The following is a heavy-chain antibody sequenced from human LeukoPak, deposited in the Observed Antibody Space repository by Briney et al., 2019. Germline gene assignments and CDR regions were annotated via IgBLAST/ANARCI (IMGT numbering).Heavy chain of an antibody. Sequence: GESLKISCKGSGYSFTSYRIGWVRQMPGKGLEWMGIIYPGDSDTRYSPSFQGQVTISADKSISTAYLQWSSLKASDTAMYYCARLGRYSSGWYGWFDPWGQGTLVTVSS. V-gene: IGHV5-51*01. CDR3: ARLGRYSSGWYGWFDP. CDR2: IYPGDSDT. J-gene: IGHJ5*02. D-gene: IGHD6-19*01. CDR1: GYSFTSYR.